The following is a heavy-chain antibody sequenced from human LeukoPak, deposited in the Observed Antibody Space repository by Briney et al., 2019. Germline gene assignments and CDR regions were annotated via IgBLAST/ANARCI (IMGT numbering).Heavy chain of an antibody. J-gene: IGHJ4*02. CDR2: INSDGTNT. Sequence: GGSLRLSCAASTFTFSRYWMHWVRQAPGKGLVWVARINSDGTNTYYADSVKGRFTISRDNTKNTLYLQMNSLRSEDTAVYYCARQVAPKFCSSTSCHVNVVDYWGQGTLVTVSS. D-gene: IGHD2-2*01. CDR1: TFTFSRYW. V-gene: IGHV3-74*01. CDR3: ARQVAPKFCSSTSCHVNVVDY.